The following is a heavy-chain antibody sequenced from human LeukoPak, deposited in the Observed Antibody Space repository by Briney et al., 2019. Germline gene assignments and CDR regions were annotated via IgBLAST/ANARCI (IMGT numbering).Heavy chain of an antibody. CDR3: AKGYCSSPSCPNFDY. D-gene: IGHD2-2*01. V-gene: IGHV4-34*01. CDR2: INHSGGT. J-gene: IGHJ4*02. CDR1: DGSFSGYY. Sequence: SETLSLTCVVYDGSFSGYYWSWIRQPPGKGLEWIGEINHSGGTNYNPSLKSRVTISVDTSKNQFSLKLGSVTAADTAVYYCAKGYCSSPSCPNFDYWGQGTLVTVSS.